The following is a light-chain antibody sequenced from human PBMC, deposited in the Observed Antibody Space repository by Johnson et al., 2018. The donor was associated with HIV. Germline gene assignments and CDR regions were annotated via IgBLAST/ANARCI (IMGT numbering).Light chain of an antibody. CDR1: SSNIGNNY. J-gene: IGLJ1*01. CDR3: GTWDSSWGV. Sequence: QSVLTQPPSVSAAPGQKVTISCSGSSSNIGNNYVSWYQQLPGTAPKLLIYENNKRPSGIPDRFSGSKSGTSATRGITGLQTGDEADYYCGTWDSSWGVFVTGTKVTVL. CDR2: ENN. V-gene: IGLV1-51*02.